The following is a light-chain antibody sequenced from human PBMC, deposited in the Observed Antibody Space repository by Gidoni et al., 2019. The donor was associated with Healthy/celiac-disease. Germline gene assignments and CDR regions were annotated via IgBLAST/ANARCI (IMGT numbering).Light chain of an antibody. CDR3: QQYYSTPVA. CDR2: WAS. V-gene: IGKV4-1*01. CDR1: QSVLYSSNNKNY. J-gene: IGKJ1*01. Sequence: DIVMTQSPDSLAVSLGERATINCKSSQSVLYSSNNKNYLAWYQQKTGQPPKLLIYWASTRESGVPDRFSGSGSGTDFTLTISSLQAEDGAVYYCQQYYSTPVAFGQGTKVEIK.